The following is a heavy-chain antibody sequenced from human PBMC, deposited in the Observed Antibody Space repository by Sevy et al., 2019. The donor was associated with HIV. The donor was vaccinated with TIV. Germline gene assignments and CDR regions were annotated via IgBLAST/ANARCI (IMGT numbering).Heavy chain of an antibody. V-gene: IGHV3-21*01. CDR2: ISSTSSYI. J-gene: IGHJ3*02. CDR3: VRDGKFYDAFGI. Sequence: GGSLRLSCAASGSTFRSDIMNWVRQAPGKGLEWVSSISSTSSYIYYADSVKGRFTISRDNAKNSVYLQMNSLRAEDTAVYYCVRDGKFYDAFGIWGQGTMVTVSS. CDR1: GSTFRSDI.